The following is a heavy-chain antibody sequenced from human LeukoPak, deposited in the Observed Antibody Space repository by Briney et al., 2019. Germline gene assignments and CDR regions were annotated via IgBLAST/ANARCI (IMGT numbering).Heavy chain of an antibody. CDR2: INPNSGGT. CDR1: GYTFTGYY. V-gene: IGHV1-2*02. J-gene: IGHJ4*02. D-gene: IGHD3-22*01. CDR3: ARGYYDSSGYPVDY. Sequence: ASVKVSCKASGYTFTGYYMHWVRQAPGQGLEWMGWINPNSGGTNYAQKFHGRVTMTRDTSISTAYMELSRLRSDDTAVYYCARGYYDSSGYPVDYWGQGTLVTVSS.